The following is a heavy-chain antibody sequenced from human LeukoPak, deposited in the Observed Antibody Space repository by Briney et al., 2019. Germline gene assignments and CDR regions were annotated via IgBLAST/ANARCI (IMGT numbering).Heavy chain of an antibody. Sequence: SETLSLTCTVSGGSISSYYWSWIRQPPGKGLKWIGYIYYSGSTNYNPSLKSRVTISVDTSKNQFSLKLSSVTAADTAVYYCARTPRRLRGPSAFDIWGQGTMVTVSS. CDR3: ARTPRRLRGPSAFDI. J-gene: IGHJ3*02. CDR1: GGSISSYY. V-gene: IGHV4-59*01. CDR2: IYYSGST. D-gene: IGHD6-25*01.